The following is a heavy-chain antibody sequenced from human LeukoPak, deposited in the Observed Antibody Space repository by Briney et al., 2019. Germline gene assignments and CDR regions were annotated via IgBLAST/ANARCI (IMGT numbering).Heavy chain of an antibody. V-gene: IGHV1-2*02. Sequence: ASVKVSCKASGYTFNGYYMYWVRQAPGQGLEWMGWINPNSGDTNYAQKFQGRVTMTRDTSINTVYMELSRLRSDDTAVFYCARLFGPSIPFDYWGQGTLVTVSS. CDR2: INPNSGDT. J-gene: IGHJ4*02. D-gene: IGHD3/OR15-3a*01. CDR3: ARLFGPSIPFDY. CDR1: GYTFNGYY.